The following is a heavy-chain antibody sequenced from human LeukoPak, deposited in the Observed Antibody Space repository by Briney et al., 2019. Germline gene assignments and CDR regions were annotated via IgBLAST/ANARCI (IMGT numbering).Heavy chain of an antibody. CDR1: GFTFSSYS. V-gene: IGHV3-21*01. J-gene: IGHJ4*02. CDR3: ARDFLPRTVGATSGY. Sequence: GGSLRLSCAASGFTFSSYSMNWVRQAPGKGLEWVSSISSSSSYIYYADSVKGRFTISRDNAKNSLYLQMNSLRAEDTAVYYCARDFLPRTVGATSGYWGQGTLVTVSS. CDR2: ISSSSSYI. D-gene: IGHD1-26*01.